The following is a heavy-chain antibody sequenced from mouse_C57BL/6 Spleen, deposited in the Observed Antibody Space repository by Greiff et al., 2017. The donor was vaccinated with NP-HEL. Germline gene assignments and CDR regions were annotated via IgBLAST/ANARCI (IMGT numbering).Heavy chain of an antibody. V-gene: IGHV14-2*01. Sequence: VQLQQSGAELVKPGASVKLSCTASGFTFTDYYMPWVKQRPEQGLEWIGRIYPEDGETKYDPKFKGKATITADTSSNTAYLQLSSLTSEDTAVYYCARYYGSSYAMDYWGQGTSVTVSS. D-gene: IGHD1-1*01. CDR1: GFTFTDYY. CDR3: ARYYGSSYAMDY. CDR2: IYPEDGET. J-gene: IGHJ4*01.